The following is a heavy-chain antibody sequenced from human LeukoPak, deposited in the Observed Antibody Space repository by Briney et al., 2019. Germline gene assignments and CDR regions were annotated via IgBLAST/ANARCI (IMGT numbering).Heavy chain of an antibody. Sequence: GGSLRLSCAASGFTLSSYWMSWVRQAPGKGLEWVANIKRDGSEKYYVDSVKGRFTVSRDNAKNSLYLQVNSLRVEETAVYYCVRDDGADKPYLGQGTLVTVSS. CDR3: VRDDGADKPY. V-gene: IGHV3-7*01. CDR2: IKRDGSEK. CDR1: GFTLSSYW. D-gene: IGHD1-26*01. J-gene: IGHJ4*02.